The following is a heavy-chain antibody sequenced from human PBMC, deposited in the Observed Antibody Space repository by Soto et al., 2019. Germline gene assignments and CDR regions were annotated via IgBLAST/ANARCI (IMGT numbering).Heavy chain of an antibody. J-gene: IGHJ4*02. CDR1: GFISSSYW. CDR2: INRDGSRT. D-gene: IGHD2-8*01. Sequence: EVQLVESGGNVLQPGGSLRLSCAASGFISSSYWMHWVRQAPGKGLVWVSRINRDGSRTDYAGSVKGRFAVSRDNAKNTVLLKMNNLRADDTGVYYFARGVNGYYYVDYWGQGTLVTVSS. V-gene: IGHV3-74*01. CDR3: ARGVNGYYYVDY.